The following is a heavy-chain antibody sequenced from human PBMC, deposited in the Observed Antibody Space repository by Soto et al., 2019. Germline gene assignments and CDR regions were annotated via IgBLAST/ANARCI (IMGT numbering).Heavy chain of an antibody. Sequence: GGSLRLSCAASGFTFSSYAMSWVHQAPGKGLEWVSAISGSGGSTYYADSVKGRFTISRDNSKNTLYLQMNSLRAEDTAVYYCAKYPLPQQVATIGANYYYYYMDVWGKGTTVTVSS. CDR3: AKYPLPQQVATIGANYYYYYMDV. CDR2: ISGSGGST. CDR1: GFTFSSYA. V-gene: IGHV3-23*01. D-gene: IGHD5-12*01. J-gene: IGHJ6*03.